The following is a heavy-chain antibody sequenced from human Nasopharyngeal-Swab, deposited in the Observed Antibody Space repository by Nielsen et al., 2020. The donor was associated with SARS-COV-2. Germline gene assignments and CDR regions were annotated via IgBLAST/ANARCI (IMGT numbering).Heavy chain of an antibody. CDR3: ARVGTLYDFWSGYYYY. CDR2: INTNTGNP. Sequence: ASVKVSCKASGYTFTSYAMNWVRQAAGQGLEWMGWINTNTGNPTYAQGFTGRFVFSLDTSVSTAYLQISSLKSEDTAVYYCARVGTLYDFWSGYYYYWGQGTLVTVSS. D-gene: IGHD3-3*01. V-gene: IGHV7-4-1*02. CDR1: GYTFTSYA. J-gene: IGHJ4*02.